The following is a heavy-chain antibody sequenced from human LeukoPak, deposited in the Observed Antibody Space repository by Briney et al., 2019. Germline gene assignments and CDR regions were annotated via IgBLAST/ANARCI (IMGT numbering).Heavy chain of an antibody. Sequence: SQTLSLTCTVSGGSISSGDYYWSWIRQPPGEGLEWIGYIYYSGSTYYNPSLKSRVTISVDTSKNQFSLKLSSVTAADTAVYYCARVDYIDYGMDVWGQGTTVTVSS. CDR1: GGSISSGDYY. CDR3: ARVDYIDYGMDV. V-gene: IGHV4-30-4*01. CDR2: IYYSGST. D-gene: IGHD4/OR15-4a*01. J-gene: IGHJ6*02.